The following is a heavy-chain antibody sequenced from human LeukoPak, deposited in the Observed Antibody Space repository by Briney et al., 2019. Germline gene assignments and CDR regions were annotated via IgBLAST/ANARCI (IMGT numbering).Heavy chain of an antibody. J-gene: IGHJ6*04. V-gene: IGHV4-4*02. CDR3: ARTVVVAATPLISYYYGMDV. Sequence: SGTLSLTCAVSGGSISSSNWWSWVRQPPGKGLEWIGEIYHSGSTNYNPSLKSRVTISVDKSKNQFSLKLSSVTAADTAVYYCARTVVVAATPLISYYYGMDVWGKGTTVTVSS. D-gene: IGHD2-15*01. CDR2: IYHSGST. CDR1: GGSISSSNW.